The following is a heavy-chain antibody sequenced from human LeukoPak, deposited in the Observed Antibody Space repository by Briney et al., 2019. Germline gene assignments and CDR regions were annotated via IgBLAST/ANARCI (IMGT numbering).Heavy chain of an antibody. V-gene: IGHV3-74*01. CDR2: INSDGSWT. J-gene: IGHJ6*02. CDR3: ANGPPRYYYGMDV. CDR1: GNYW. Sequence: GGSLRLSCAASGNYWMHWVRQVPGKGLVWVSHINSDGSWTSYADSVKGRFTISKDNAKNTVYLQMNSLRAEDTAVYYCANGPPRYYYGMDVWGQGTTVTVSS. D-gene: IGHD2-8*01.